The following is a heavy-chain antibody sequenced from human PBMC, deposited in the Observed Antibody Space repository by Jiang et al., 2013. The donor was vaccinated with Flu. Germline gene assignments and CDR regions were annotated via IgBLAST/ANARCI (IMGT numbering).Heavy chain of an antibody. V-gene: IGHV2-70*11. J-gene: IGHJ3*02. CDR2: IDWDDTK. Sequence: KPTQTLTLTCTFSGFSLSTSGVGVGWIRQPPGKALEWLARIDWDDTKYYSTSLRTRLSISKDTSESQVVLTLTNMDPVDTATYYCARIRGGSLADAFDIWGQGTLVTVSS. D-gene: IGHD1-26*01. CDR3: ARIRGGSLADAFDI. CDR1: GFSLSTSGVG.